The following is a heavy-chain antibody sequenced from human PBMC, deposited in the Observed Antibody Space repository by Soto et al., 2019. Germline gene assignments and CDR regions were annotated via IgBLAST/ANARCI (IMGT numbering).Heavy chain of an antibody. D-gene: IGHD5-12*01. CDR2: INPNSGGT. CDR3: ARVRRRDGYNLFDY. J-gene: IGHJ4*02. Sequence: ASVKVSCKASGYTFTGYYMHWVRQAPGQGLEWMGRINPNSGGTNYAQKFQGRVTMTRDTSISTAYMELSRLRSDDTAVYYCARVRRRDGYNLFDYWGQGTLVTVSS. V-gene: IGHV1-2*06. CDR1: GYTFTGYY.